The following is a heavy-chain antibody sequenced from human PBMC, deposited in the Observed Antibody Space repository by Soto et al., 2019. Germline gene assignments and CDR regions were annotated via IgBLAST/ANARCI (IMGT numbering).Heavy chain of an antibody. Sequence: QVQLQQWGAGLLKPSETLSLTCAVYGGSFSGYYWSWIRQPPGKGLEWIGEINHSGSTNYNPSLKSRVTISVDTSKNQFSLKLSSVTAADTAVYYCARVRVMVRGPYYYYYGMDVWGQGTTVTVS. V-gene: IGHV4-34*01. D-gene: IGHD3-10*01. CDR2: INHSGST. CDR3: ARVRVMVRGPYYYYYGMDV. CDR1: GGSFSGYY. J-gene: IGHJ6*02.